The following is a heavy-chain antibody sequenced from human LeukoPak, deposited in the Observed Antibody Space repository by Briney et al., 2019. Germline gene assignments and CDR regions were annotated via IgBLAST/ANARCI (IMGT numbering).Heavy chain of an antibody. J-gene: IGHJ3*02. V-gene: IGHV1-18*01. CDR2: ISPYNRNT. Sequence: GASVKVSCKASGYTFTTYGISWVRQAPGQGLEWMGWISPYNRNTNYAQNLQGRVTMTTDTSTSTAYMELRSLRSDDTAVYYCARDRITMVPRDAFDIWGQGTMVTVSS. CDR1: GYTFTTYG. D-gene: IGHD3-10*01. CDR3: ARDRITMVPRDAFDI.